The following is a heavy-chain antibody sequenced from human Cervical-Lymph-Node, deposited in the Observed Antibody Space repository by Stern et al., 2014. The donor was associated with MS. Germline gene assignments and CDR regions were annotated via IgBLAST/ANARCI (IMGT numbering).Heavy chain of an antibody. CDR1: GYTFTSYD. J-gene: IGHJ4*03. V-gene: IGHV1-8*01. CDR3: ASPSVPFY. CDR2: INPNTGSN. Sequence: VRLVESGAEVKKPGASVKVSCKASGYTFTSYDITWARQATGQGLEWMGWINPNTGSNIYAQQFQGPIPMARKTPLRAAYMEVQRLKTWDHAVDYWASPSVPFYRGPGTLVTVS.